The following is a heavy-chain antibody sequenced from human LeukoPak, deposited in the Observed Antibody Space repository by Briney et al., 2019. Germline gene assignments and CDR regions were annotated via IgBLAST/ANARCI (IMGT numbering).Heavy chain of an antibody. V-gene: IGHV1-8*03. CDR2: MNPNSGNT. CDR3: ARLISGRHYDFWSGYHFPFDP. CDR1: RYTFTSYD. J-gene: IGHJ5*02. D-gene: IGHD3-3*01. Sequence: ASLKDSCKASRYTFTSYDINWVRQAPGQGLEWMGWMNPNSGNTAYPQKLQGRVTITRTTSISTAYMELSSLRSEDTAVYYCARLISGRHYDFWSGYHFPFDPWGQGTLVTVSS.